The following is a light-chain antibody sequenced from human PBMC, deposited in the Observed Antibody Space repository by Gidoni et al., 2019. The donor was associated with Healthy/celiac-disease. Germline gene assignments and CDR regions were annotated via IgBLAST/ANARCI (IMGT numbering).Light chain of an antibody. Sequence: DIQMTQSPSSLSASVGDRVTITCQASQDISHYLKWYQQKPGKAPKLLIYAASNLETGVPSRFSGSGCGTDFTVTISSLQPEDIATYYCQQYDNLPLTFGGGTKVEIK. CDR3: QQYDNLPLT. CDR2: AAS. CDR1: QDISHY. V-gene: IGKV1-33*01. J-gene: IGKJ4*01.